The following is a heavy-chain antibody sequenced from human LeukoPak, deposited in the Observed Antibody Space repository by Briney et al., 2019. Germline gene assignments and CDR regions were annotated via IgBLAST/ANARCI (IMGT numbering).Heavy chain of an antibody. CDR1: GGSFSGYY. CDR3: ARPFELAGTNFDY. J-gene: IGHJ4*02. Sequence: PSETLSLTCAVYGGSFSGYYWSWIRQPPGKGLEWIGEINHSGSTNYNPSLKSRVTISVDTSKNQFSLKLSSVTAADTAVYYCARPFELAGTNFDYWGQGTLVTVSS. V-gene: IGHV4-34*01. D-gene: IGHD2-8*01. CDR2: INHSGST.